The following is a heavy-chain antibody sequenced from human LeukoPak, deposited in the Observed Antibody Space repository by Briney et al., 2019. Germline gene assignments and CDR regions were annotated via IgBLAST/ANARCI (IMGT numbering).Heavy chain of an antibody. J-gene: IGHJ4*02. D-gene: IGHD1-26*01. V-gene: IGHV3-23*01. CDR1: GFTFSSNA. CDR2: LIENGATT. Sequence: PGGSLRLSCAASGFTFSSNAMNWVRRAPGKGLEWVSGLIENGATTYYADSVKGRFTISRDNSRNTMYLQMNSLRVEDTAVYHCVKDYQVGNSPAFGDYWGQGTLVTISS. CDR3: VKDYQVGNSPAFGDY.